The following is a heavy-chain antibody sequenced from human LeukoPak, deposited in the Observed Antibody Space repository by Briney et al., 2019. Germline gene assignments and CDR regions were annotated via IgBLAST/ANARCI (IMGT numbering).Heavy chain of an antibody. Sequence: SVKVSCKASGGTFSSYAISWVRQAPGQGLEWMGGIIPIFGTANYAQKFQGRVTITADESTSTAYMELSSLRSEDTAVYYCARGEEWQVHSAIDYWGQGTLVTVSS. CDR2: IIPIFGTA. CDR1: GGTFSSYA. V-gene: IGHV1-69*13. J-gene: IGHJ4*02. CDR3: ARGEEWQVHSAIDY. D-gene: IGHD6-19*01.